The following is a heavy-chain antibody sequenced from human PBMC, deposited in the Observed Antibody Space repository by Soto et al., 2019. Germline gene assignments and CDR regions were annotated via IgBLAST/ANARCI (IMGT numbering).Heavy chain of an antibody. Sequence: QVQVEQSGAEVKKPGSSVKVSCKASGGTFSTAAISWVRQAPGQGLEWMGGIMPIFRTAAYAQKFQGRVTITADESTSTAYLELRSLSSEDTAIYYCARDQDRPLLGGNYYYIMDVWGQGTTVTVSS. CDR2: IMPIFRTA. D-gene: IGHD3-3*02. CDR1: GGTFSTAA. J-gene: IGHJ6*02. V-gene: IGHV1-69*12. CDR3: ARDQDRPLLGGNYYYIMDV.